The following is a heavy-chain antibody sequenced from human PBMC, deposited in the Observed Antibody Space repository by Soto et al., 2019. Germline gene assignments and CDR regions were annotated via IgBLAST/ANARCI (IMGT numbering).Heavy chain of an antibody. J-gene: IGHJ4*02. CDR3: ARHGTVGLRYFDWLSPFEY. D-gene: IGHD3-9*01. CDR1: VGSISSSSYY. CDR2: IYYSGST. Sequence: SETLSLTCTFSVGSISSSSYYCGWIRQPPWKGLEWIGSIYYSGSTYYNPSLKSRVTISVDTSKNQFSLKLSSVTAADTAVYYCARHGTVGLRYFDWLSPFEYWGQGTLVTVS. V-gene: IGHV4-39*01.